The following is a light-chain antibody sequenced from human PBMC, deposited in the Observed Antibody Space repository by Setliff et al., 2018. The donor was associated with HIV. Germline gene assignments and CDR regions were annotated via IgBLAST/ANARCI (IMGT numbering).Light chain of an antibody. CDR2: DVS. V-gene: IGLV2-14*01. CDR1: SSDVGDYNY. J-gene: IGLJ1*01. Sequence: QSALTQPASVSGSPGQSITISCTGTSSDVGDYNYVSWSQQHPGKAPKLMIYDVSRRPSGVSNRFSGAKSGNTASLTISGLQAEDEADYYCSSYTGSNTYIFGSGTRSPS. CDR3: SSYTGSNTYI.